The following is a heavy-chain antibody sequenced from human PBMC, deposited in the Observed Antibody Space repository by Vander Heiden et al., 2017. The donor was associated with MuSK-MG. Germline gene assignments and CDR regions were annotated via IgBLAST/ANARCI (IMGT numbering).Heavy chain of an antibody. CDR3: AYTVAAANRPFDC. J-gene: IGHJ4*02. CDR2: ISPTGGIA. D-gene: IGHD6-13*01. CDR1: GDILSSYS. Sequence: VKNPGSSVRVSYKASGDILSSYSPNWVRQAPGEGLGWMGRISPTGGIAKYAQNFQGRVTITADKSTTTAYMELSSLRSEDTAIYFCAYTVAAANRPFDCWGQGTLGIVSS. V-gene: IGHV1-69*02.